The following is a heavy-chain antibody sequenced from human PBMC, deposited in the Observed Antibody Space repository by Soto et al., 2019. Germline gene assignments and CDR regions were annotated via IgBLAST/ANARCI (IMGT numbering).Heavy chain of an antibody. J-gene: IGHJ1*01. D-gene: IGHD2-15*01. CDR3: ARSYCSGGSCYSEYQH. Sequence: ASVKVSCKASGYTFINYYIHWVRQAPGQGLEWMGWISAYNGNTNYAQKLQGRVTMTTDTSTSTAYMELRSLRSDDTAVYYCARSYCSGGSCYSEYQHWGQGTLVTVSS. V-gene: IGHV1-18*01. CDR1: GYTFINYY. CDR2: ISAYNGNT.